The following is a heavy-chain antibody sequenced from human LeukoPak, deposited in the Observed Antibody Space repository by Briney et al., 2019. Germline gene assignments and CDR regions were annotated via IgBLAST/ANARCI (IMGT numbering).Heavy chain of an antibody. D-gene: IGHD4-23*01. CDR1: GFTFTAYA. V-gene: IGHV3-23*01. CDR2: ISGNGGST. J-gene: IGHJ3*02. CDR3: VKDQYGGNARGAYHT. Sequence: GGSLRLSCATSGFTFTAYAMSWVRQAPGKGLEWVSFISGNGGSTYYADSVKGRYTISKDKSKNTLYLQVNSLRAEDTAVFYCVKDQYGGNARGAYHTWGQGTMVTVSS.